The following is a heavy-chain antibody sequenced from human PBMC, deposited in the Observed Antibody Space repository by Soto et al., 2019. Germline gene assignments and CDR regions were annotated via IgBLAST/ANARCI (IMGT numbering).Heavy chain of an antibody. J-gene: IGHJ6*02. Sequence: ASVKVSCKASGYTFTSYAMHWVRQTPGQRLEWMGWINAGNGNTKYSQKFQGRVTITRDTAASTAYMELSSLRSEDTAVYYCARYGLRGVVDVWGQGTTVTVSS. D-gene: IGHD3-10*01. CDR1: GYTFTSYA. CDR3: ARYGLRGVVDV. CDR2: INAGNGNT. V-gene: IGHV1-3*01.